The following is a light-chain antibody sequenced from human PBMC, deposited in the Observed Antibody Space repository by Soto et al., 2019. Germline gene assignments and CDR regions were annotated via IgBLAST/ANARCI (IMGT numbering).Light chain of an antibody. CDR1: QAIDSW. CDR2: TGS. Sequence: DIQMTQSPSSVSASVGDRVTITCRASQAIDSWLAWYLQKPGEAPKLLIFTGSLLHSGVPPRFSGRGSGTDFTLTISSLQPEDFATYYCQQTLSFPPTFGQGTKV. J-gene: IGKJ1*01. CDR3: QQTLSFPPT. V-gene: IGKV1-12*01.